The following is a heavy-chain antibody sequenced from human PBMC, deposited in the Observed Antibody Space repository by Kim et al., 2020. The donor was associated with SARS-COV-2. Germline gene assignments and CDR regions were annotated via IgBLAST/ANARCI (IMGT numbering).Heavy chain of an antibody. CDR1: GFTFSSYA. Sequence: GGSLRLSCAASGFTFSSYAMSWVRRAPGKGLEWVSAITGNGGTTYYADSVKGRFTIFRDNSKDTFYLQMNSLRAEDTAVYYCAKTPGGYTYGRFYFDSWG. CDR3: AKTPGGYTYGRFYFDS. D-gene: IGHD5-18*01. CDR2: ITGNGGTT. J-gene: IGHJ4*01. V-gene: IGHV3-23*01.